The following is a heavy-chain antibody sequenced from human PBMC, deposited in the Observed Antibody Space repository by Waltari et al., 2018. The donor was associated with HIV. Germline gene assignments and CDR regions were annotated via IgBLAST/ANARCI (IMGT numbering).Heavy chain of an antibody. J-gene: IGHJ2*01. Sequence: EVQLVESGGGLVQPGRSLRLSCAASGFTFDDYAMHWVRQAPGKGLEWVSGISGNIVTIGYADSVKGRFTISRDNAKNPLYLQMNSLRAEDTALYYCAKDKRSGYGGNSVWYFDRWGRGTLVTVSS. V-gene: IGHV3-9*01. CDR1: GFTFDDYA. CDR2: ISGNIVTI. D-gene: IGHD4-17*01. CDR3: AKDKRSGYGGNSVWYFDR.